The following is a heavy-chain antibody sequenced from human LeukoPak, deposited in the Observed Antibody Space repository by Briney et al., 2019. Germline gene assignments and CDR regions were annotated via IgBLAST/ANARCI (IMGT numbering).Heavy chain of an antibody. CDR2: LYDSGSA. D-gene: IGHD6-13*01. J-gene: IGHJ4*02. CDR3: ARDPSPGYSSSWHYFDY. CDR1: GGSISSYY. Sequence: PSETLSLTCTVSGGSISSYYWSWIRQPPGKGLEWIGYLYDSGSANYNPLLRSRVTISVDTSKNQFSLKLSSVTAADTAVYYCARDPSPGYSSSWHYFDYWGQGTLVTVSS. V-gene: IGHV4-59*12.